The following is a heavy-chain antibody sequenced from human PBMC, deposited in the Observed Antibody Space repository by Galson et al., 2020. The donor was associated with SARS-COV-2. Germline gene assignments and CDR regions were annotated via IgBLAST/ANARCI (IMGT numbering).Heavy chain of an antibody. CDR3: AKDRGGREGYCSTTSCPDMYLYYGMDV. D-gene: IGHD2-2*01. CDR1: GFNFNNFA. Sequence: GESLKISCADAGFNFNNFAMTWVRQGPGKGLEWVSTISGSGTTTYYADSVKGRFTISRDNSKKTLYLQLNSLRDEDTAVYYCAKDRGGREGYCSTTSCPDMYLYYGMDVWGQGTTVTVSS. CDR2: ISGSGTTT. V-gene: IGHV3-23*01. J-gene: IGHJ6*02.